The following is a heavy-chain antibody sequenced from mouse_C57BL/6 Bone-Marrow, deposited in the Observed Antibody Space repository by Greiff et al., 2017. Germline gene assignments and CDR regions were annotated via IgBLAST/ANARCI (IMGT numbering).Heavy chain of an antibody. CDR1: GFSLTSYG. D-gene: IGHD1-1*01. J-gene: IGHJ4*01. CDR2: IWSDGST. V-gene: IGHV2-6-1*01. CDR3: ARHPHYYGSSYRADYYAMDY. Sequence: VKLVESGPGLVAPSQSLSITCTVSGFSLTSYGVHWVRQPPGKGLEWLVVIWSDGSTTYNSALKSRLSISKDNSKSQVFLKMNSLQTDDTAMYYCARHPHYYGSSYRADYYAMDYWGQGTSVTVAS.